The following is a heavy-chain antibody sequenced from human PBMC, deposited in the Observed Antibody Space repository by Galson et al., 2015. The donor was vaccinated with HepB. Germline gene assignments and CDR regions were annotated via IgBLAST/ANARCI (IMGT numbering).Heavy chain of an antibody. V-gene: IGHV6-1*01. D-gene: IGHD6-13*01. CDR3: TREGSYSTSWYDDY. CDR1: GDSVSSNSGA. Sequence: CAISGDSVSSNSGAWSWIRQSPTRGLEWLGRTYYRSKWYNDYAVSVKSRITINADTSKNQFSLHLNSVAPDDTAVYYCTREGSYSTSWYDDYWGQGTRVTVSS. J-gene: IGHJ4*02. CDR2: TYYRSKWYN.